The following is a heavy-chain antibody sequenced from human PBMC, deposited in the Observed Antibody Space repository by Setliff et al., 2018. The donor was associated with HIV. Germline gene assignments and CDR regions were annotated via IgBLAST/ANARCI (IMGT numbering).Heavy chain of an antibody. CDR1: GLAFSTYG. Sequence: PGGSLRLSCAASGLAFSTYGMHWVRQAPGKGLAGVAFIQYAGKRIYYGESVNGRFTISRDNAKNSLYLQMNSLRAEDTAVYYCVRQVSYYHFYMDVWGKGTTVTVSS. CDR3: VRQVSYYHFYMDV. V-gene: IGHV3-30*02. J-gene: IGHJ6*03. D-gene: IGHD6-6*01. CDR2: IQYAGKRI.